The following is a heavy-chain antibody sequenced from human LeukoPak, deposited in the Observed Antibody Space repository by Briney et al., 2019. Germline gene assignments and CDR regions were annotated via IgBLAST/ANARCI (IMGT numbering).Heavy chain of an antibody. J-gene: IGHJ4*02. CDR3: ARSQIAAAGTRNESVGSAVDY. V-gene: IGHV4-61*01. CDR1: GGSVSSGYFH. Sequence: SETLSLTCTVSGGSVSSGYFHWSWIRQAPGKGLEWIGHDGHTNYNPSLRSQVTISIDTSSNQFSLRLNSVTAADTGVYYCARSQIAAAGTRNESVGSAVDYWGQGTLVTVSS. D-gene: IGHD6-13*01. CDR2: DGHT.